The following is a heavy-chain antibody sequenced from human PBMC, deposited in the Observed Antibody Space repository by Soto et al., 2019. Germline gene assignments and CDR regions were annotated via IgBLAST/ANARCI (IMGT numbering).Heavy chain of an antibody. CDR2: INPSGGST. J-gene: IGHJ6*02. CDR3: ASGGYCSSTSCYPRYYYYGMDV. V-gene: IGHV1-46*01. Sequence: GPVKVSCKASGYTFTSYYMHWVRQAPGQGLEWMGIINPSGGSTSYAQKFQGRVTMTRDTSTSTVYMELSSLRSEDTAVYYCASGGYCSSTSCYPRYYYYGMDVWGQGTTVTVSS. D-gene: IGHD2-2*01. CDR1: GYTFTSYY.